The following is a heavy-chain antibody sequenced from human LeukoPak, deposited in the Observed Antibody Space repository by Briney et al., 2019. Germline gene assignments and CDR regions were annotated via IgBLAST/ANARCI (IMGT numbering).Heavy chain of an antibody. V-gene: IGHV4-59*11. CDR2: MYYSGNS. D-gene: IGHD3-10*01. J-gene: IGHJ4*02. CDR3: ARGSVGLYQFDS. Sequence: SETLSLTCTVSGGSKSSHYCSWIRQPPGKGLEWIGYMYYSGNSNYNPSLMSRVSISVDSSKNQFFLNLRSVTAADTAVYYCARGSVGLYQFDSWGQGTLVTVSS. CDR1: GGSKSSHY.